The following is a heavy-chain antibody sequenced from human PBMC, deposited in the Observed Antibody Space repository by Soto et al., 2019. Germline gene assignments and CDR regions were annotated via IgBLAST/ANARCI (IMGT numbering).Heavy chain of an antibody. V-gene: IGHV3-30-3*01. CDR2: ISYDGSNK. CDR1: GFTFSSYA. J-gene: IGHJ6*02. CDR3: ARDKRITIFGGNYYYGMEV. Sequence: GGSLRLSCAASGFTFSSYAMHWVRQAPGKGLEWVAVISYDGSNKYYADSVKGRFTISRDNSKNTLYLQMNSLRAEDTAVYYCARDKRITIFGGNYYYGMEVWGQGTTVTVSS. D-gene: IGHD3-3*01.